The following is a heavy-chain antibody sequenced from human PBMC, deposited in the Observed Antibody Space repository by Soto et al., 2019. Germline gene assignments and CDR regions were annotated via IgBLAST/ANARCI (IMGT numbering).Heavy chain of an antibody. D-gene: IGHD4-17*01. Sequence: SETLSLTWTVSGGSISSYYWSWIRQPPGKGLEWIGYIYYSGSTNYNPSLKSRVTISVDTSKNQFSLKLSSVTAADTAVYYCARVSVTPKEFYYYYYGMDVWGQGTTVTVSS. CDR2: IYYSGST. V-gene: IGHV4-59*01. J-gene: IGHJ6*02. CDR3: ARVSVTPKEFYYYYYGMDV. CDR1: GGSISSYY.